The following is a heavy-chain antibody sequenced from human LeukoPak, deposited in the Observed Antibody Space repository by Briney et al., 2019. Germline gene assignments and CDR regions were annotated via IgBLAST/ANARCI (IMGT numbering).Heavy chain of an antibody. Sequence: GGSLRLSCAASGFTFSSYGMHWVRQAPGNGLEWVAVISYDGSNKYYADSVKGRFTISRDNSKNTLYLQMNSLRAEDTAVYYCAKDDIAAAAFDYWGQGTLVTVSS. CDR1: GFTFSSYG. CDR3: AKDDIAAAAFDY. V-gene: IGHV3-30*18. D-gene: IGHD6-13*01. J-gene: IGHJ4*02. CDR2: ISYDGSNK.